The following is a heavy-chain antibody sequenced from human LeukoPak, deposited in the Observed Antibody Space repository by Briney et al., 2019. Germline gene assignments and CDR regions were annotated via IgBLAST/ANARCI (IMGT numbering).Heavy chain of an antibody. V-gene: IGHV1-69*04. D-gene: IGHD1-26*01. CDR1: GGTFSSHA. Sequence: ASVKVSCKASGGTFSSHAINWVRQAPGQGLEWMGRIVPILGIANYAQKFQGRVTITADKSTTTAYMELSSLKSEDTVVYYCARFPSGSYVVEFDYWGQGTLVTVSS. J-gene: IGHJ4*02. CDR3: ARFPSGSYVVEFDY. CDR2: IVPILGIA.